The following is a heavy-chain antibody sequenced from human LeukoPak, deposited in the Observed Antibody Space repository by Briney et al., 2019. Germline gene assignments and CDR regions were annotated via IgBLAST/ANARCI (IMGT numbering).Heavy chain of an antibody. J-gene: IGHJ4*02. V-gene: IGHV4-34*01. CDR3: ARVAGRKGGDY. D-gene: IGHD6-13*01. Sequence: PSETLSLTCAVYGGSFSGYYWSWIRQPPGKGLEWIGEINHSGSTNYNPSLKSRVTITVDTSKNQFSLKLSSVTAADTAVYYCARVAGRKGGDYWGQGTLVTVSS. CDR1: GGSFSGYY. CDR2: INHSGST.